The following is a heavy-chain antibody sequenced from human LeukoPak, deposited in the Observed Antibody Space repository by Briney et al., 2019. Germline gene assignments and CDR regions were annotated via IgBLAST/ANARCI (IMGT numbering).Heavy chain of an antibody. D-gene: IGHD3-22*01. CDR1: GFTVSSNY. V-gene: IGHV3-66*01. Sequence: GGSLRLSCAASGFTVSSNYMSWVRQAPGKGLERVSVIYSGGSTYYADSVKGRFTISRDNSKNTLYLQMNSLRAEDTAVYYCAKDSSGYPDYFDYWGQGTLVTVSS. CDR2: IYSGGST. CDR3: AKDSSGYPDYFDY. J-gene: IGHJ4*02.